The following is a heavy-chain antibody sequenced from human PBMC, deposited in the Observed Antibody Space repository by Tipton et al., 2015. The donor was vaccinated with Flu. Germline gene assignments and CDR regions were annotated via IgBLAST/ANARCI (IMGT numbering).Heavy chain of an antibody. CDR3: AREGWLARNYYYYGVDV. CDR2: VSSSGTTM. V-gene: IGHV3-48*03. D-gene: IGHD6-19*01. J-gene: IGHJ6*02. Sequence: SLRLSCSASGFTFNNYEMNWVRQAPGKGLEWVAFVSSSGTTMYYRDSVKGRFTISRDDAKNSLYLEMNSLRAEDTAVYYCAREGWLARNYYYYGVDVWGPGTTVTVSS. CDR1: GFTFNNYE.